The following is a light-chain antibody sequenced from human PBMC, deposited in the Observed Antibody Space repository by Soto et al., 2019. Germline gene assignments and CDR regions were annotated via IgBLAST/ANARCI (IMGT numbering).Light chain of an antibody. J-gene: IGLJ2*01. V-gene: IGLV2-14*03. CDR2: AVD. CDR1: SSDVGGYNF. CDR3: TSYATATTWV. Sequence: QSALTQPASVSGSPGQSVTISCTGTSSDVGGYNFVSWYQHHPGEAPTLLIYAVDERPSGVSNRFSGSKSGNTASLTISGLQAADEADCYCTSYATATTWVFGGGTQLTVL.